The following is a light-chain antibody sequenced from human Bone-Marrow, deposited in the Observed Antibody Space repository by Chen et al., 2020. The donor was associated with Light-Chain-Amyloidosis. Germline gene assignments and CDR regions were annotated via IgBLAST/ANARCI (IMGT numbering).Light chain of an antibody. CDR1: NIGSTS. CDR2: DDS. V-gene: IGLV3-21*02. Sequence: SYVLTQPSSVSVAPGQTATIACGGNNIGSTSVHWYQQTPGQAPLLVVYDDSDRPSGIPERLSGSNSGNTATQTIRSVDAGDEADDYCQVWDRSSDRPVFGGGIKLTVL. CDR3: QVWDRSSDRPV. J-gene: IGLJ3*02.